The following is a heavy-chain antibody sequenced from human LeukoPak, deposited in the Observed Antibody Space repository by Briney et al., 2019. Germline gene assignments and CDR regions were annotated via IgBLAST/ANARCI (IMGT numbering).Heavy chain of an antibody. CDR3: ARAPPISYGYVVRWYMDV. Sequence: PGGSLRLSCAASGSTFSSYSMNWVRQAPGKGLEWVSSISSSSSYIYYADSVKGRFTISRDNAKNSLYLQMNSLRAEDTAVYYCARAPPISYGYVVRWYMDVWGKGTTVTVSS. J-gene: IGHJ6*03. V-gene: IGHV3-21*01. CDR2: ISSSSSYI. D-gene: IGHD5-18*01. CDR1: GSTFSSYS.